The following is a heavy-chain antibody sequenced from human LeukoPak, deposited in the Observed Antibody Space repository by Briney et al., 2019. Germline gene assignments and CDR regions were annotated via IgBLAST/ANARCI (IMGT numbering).Heavy chain of an antibody. CDR1: GFTFSNHD. V-gene: IGHV3-21*01. Sequence: GGSLRLSCAASGFTFSNHDMSWVRQAPRKGLEWVSSISSSSSYIYYADSVKGRFTISRDNAKNSLYLQMNSLRAEDTAVYYCARSSRIAAAIWYNWFDPWGQGTLVTVSS. CDR3: ARSSRIAAAIWYNWFDP. CDR2: ISSSSSYI. J-gene: IGHJ5*02. D-gene: IGHD6-13*01.